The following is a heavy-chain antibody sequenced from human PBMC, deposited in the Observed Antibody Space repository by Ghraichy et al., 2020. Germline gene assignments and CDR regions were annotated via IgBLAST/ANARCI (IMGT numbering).Heavy chain of an antibody. V-gene: IGHV4-39*01. CDR2: IYYSGST. CDR3: ARREGEGLLWFGELSHFDY. Sequence: SETLSLTCTVSGGSISSSSYYWGWIRQPPGKGLEWIGSIYYSGSTYYNPSLKSRVTISVDTSKNQFSLKLSSVTAADTAVYYCARREGEGLLWFGELSHFDYWGPCTLVTVSS. J-gene: IGHJ4*02. D-gene: IGHD3-10*01. CDR1: GGSISSSSYY.